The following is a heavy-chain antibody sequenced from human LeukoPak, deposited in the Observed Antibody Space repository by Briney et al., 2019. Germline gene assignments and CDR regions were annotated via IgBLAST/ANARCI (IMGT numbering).Heavy chain of an antibody. J-gene: IGHJ4*02. CDR2: IDFSVTTV. CDR3: AKAASSIAGYNFFDY. CDR1: GFAFRDYC. Sequence: PGGSLRLSCATSGFAFRDYCMGWVRQAPGKGLEWVAYIDFSVTTVYYADSVKGRFTVSRDNAKNSLSLQMSSLRAEGTAVYYCAKAASSIAGYNFFDYWGQGTLVTVCS. V-gene: IGHV3-11*01. D-gene: IGHD5-24*01.